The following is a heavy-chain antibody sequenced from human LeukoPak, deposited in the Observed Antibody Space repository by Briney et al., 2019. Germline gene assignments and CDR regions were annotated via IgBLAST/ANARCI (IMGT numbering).Heavy chain of an antibody. CDR1: GFTFSSYA. CDR2: ISYDGSNK. CDR3: SRYLGPH. V-gene: IGHV3-30*04. Sequence: PGGSLRLSCAASGFTFSSYAMHWVRQAPGKGLEWVAVISYDGSNKYYADSVKGRFTISRDNSKNTLYLQMNSLRDEDTAVYYCSRYLGPHWGPGTLVTVSS. J-gene: IGHJ4*02.